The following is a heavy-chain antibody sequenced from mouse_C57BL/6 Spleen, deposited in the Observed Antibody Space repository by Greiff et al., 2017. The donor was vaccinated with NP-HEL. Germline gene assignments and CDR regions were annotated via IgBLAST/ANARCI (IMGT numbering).Heavy chain of an antibody. Sequence: QVQLQQPGAELVRPGSSVKLSCKASGYTFTSYWMHWVKQRPIQGLEWIGNIDPSDGDTNYNQKFKDKATLTVDKSSSTAYMQLSSLTSEDSAVYYCARSRLGDDWGQGTTLTVSS. D-gene: IGHD4-1*01. J-gene: IGHJ2*01. CDR2: IDPSDGDT. CDR1: GYTFTSYW. V-gene: IGHV1-52*01. CDR3: ARSRLGDD.